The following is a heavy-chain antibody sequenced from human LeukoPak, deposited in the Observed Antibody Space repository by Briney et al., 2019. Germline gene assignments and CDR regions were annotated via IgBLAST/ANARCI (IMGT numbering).Heavy chain of an antibody. D-gene: IGHD2/OR15-2a*01. CDR1: GFTFSGST. CDR3: VGDGHSNTGMNY. CDR2: IRSKANSYVT. Sequence: GGSLRLSCATSGFTFSGSTIHWVRQAPGKGLEWIGHIRSKANSYVTIYGASVKGRFTISRDDSKNTAYLHMNSLRTEDTAVYYCVGDGHSNTGMNYWGQGTLVTVSS. J-gene: IGHJ4*02. V-gene: IGHV3-73*01.